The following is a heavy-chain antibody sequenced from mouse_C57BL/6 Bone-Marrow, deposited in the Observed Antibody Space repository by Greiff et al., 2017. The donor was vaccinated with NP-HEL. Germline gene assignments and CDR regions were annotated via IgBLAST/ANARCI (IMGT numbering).Heavy chain of an antibody. CDR1: GFTFSSYG. CDR2: ISSGGSYT. J-gene: IGHJ2*01. D-gene: IGHD2-4*01. V-gene: IGHV5-6*02. CDR3: ARRGMITTRFDY. Sequence: DVMLVESGGDLVKPGGSLKLSCAASGFTFSSYGMSWVRQTPDKRLEWVATISSGGSYTYYPDSVKGRFTISRDNAKNTLYLQMSSLKSEDTAMYYCARRGMITTRFDYWGQGTTLTVSS.